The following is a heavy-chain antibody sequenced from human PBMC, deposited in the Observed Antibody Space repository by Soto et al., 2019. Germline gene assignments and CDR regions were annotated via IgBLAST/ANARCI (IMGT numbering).Heavy chain of an antibody. J-gene: IGHJ5*02. V-gene: IGHV4-39*01. CDR1: GGSISSSSYY. CDR3: AGAKGFTPMVEGVDP. D-gene: IGHD5-18*01. CDR2: IYYSGST. Sequence: SETLSLTCTVSGGSISSSSYYWGWIRQPPGKGLEWIGSIYYSGSTYYNPSLKSRITISVDKSKNQFSMKLSSVTAADTAVYYCAGAKGFTPMVEGVDPSGQGTLVTVSS.